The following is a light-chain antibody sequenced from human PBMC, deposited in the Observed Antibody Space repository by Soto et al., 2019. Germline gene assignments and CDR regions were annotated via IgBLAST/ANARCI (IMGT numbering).Light chain of an antibody. CDR2: EDT. CDR3: CSYAGSSTYV. Sequence: QSVLTQPASVSGSPGQSITIPCTGTSRDVGIYNLVSWYQLHPGKVPKLIIYEDTKRPSGISSRFSGSESGITAFLTISGLQAEDEADYYCCSYAGSSTYVFGTGTRSPS. J-gene: IGLJ1*01. CDR1: SRDVGIYNL. V-gene: IGLV2-23*01.